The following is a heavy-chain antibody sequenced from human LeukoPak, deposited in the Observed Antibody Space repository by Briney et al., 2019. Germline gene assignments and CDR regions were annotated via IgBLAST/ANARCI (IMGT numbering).Heavy chain of an antibody. Sequence: GGSLRLSCAASGFMFSDYWMSWVRQAPGKGREWVAYIRPDGSDKYYGGSVRGRFTISRDTAQNSPYLQMNSRRGDDSGVHYRGRWGVHAALDRWGQGTLVTVSS. CDR3: GRWGVHAALDR. V-gene: IGHV3-7*01. J-gene: IGHJ5*02. CDR1: GFMFSDYW. CDR2: IRPDGSDK. D-gene: IGHD2-15*01.